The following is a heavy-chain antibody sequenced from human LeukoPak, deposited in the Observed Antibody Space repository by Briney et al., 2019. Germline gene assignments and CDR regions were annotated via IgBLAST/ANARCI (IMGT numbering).Heavy chain of an antibody. CDR2: IKTDGSYT. CDR3: VRDPNWGNDH. Sequence: GGSLRLSCAASGFDFSFYWMYWVRQAPGKGLVWVSRIKTDGSYTNYAESVKGRFTISRDNAKSTLYLQMNSLRAEDTAVYYCVRDPNWGNDHWGQGVLVAVSS. CDR1: GFDFSFYW. D-gene: IGHD3-16*01. J-gene: IGHJ4*02. V-gene: IGHV3-74*01.